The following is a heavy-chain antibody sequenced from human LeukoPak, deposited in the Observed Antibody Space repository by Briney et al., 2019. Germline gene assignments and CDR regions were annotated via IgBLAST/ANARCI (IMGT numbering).Heavy chain of an antibody. Sequence: GGSLRLSCAASGFTFSSYSMNWVRQAPGKGLEWVAVTSYDGSNKYYADSVKGRFTISRDNSKNTLYLQMNSLRAEDTAVYYCAKDMAKLRYFDWLPLFDYWGQGTLVTVSS. CDR1: GFTFSSYS. CDR3: AKDMAKLRYFDWLPLFDY. J-gene: IGHJ4*02. D-gene: IGHD3-9*01. CDR2: TSYDGSNK. V-gene: IGHV3-30*18.